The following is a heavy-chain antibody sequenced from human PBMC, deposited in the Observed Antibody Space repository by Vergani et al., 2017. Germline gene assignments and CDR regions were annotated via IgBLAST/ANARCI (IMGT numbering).Heavy chain of an antibody. V-gene: IGHV3-11*01. CDR1: GFTFSDYY. Sequence: QVQLVESGGGLVKPGGSLRLSCAASGFTFSDYYMSWIRQAPGKGLEWVSYISSSGRTIYYAESVKVRFNISRDNAKNSLYLQMNSLRAEDAAVYYCAREGITIFGVVLWYFDLWGRGTLVTVSS. D-gene: IGHD3-3*01. CDR2: ISSSGRTI. CDR3: AREGITIFGVVLWYFDL. J-gene: IGHJ2*01.